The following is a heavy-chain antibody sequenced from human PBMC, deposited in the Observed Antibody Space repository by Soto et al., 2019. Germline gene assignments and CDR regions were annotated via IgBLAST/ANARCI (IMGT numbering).Heavy chain of an antibody. V-gene: IGHV3-23*01. Sequence: EVQLLESGGGLVQPGGSLRLSCAASGFTFSNYGMSWVRQAPGKGLEWVSAISGSGADTNYADSVKGRVTISRDNSKITVFLQKNRLGGEETGVIFWAKGVPDCPGLQFFFDYWGQGTLVTVSS. CDR1: GFTFSNYG. J-gene: IGHJ4*02. CDR2: ISGSGADT. D-gene: IGHD2-8*02. CDR3: AKGVPDCPGLQFFFDY.